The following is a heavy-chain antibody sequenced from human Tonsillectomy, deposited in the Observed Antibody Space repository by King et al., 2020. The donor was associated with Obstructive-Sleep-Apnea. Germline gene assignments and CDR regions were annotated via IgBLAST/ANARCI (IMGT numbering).Heavy chain of an antibody. Sequence: QLVQSGAEVKKPGESLKISCKGSGYSFTSYWIGWVRQMPGKGLEWMGIIYPGDSDTRYSPSFQGQVTISADKSISTAYLQWSSLKASDTAMYYCARQARPRTIFGVVRAAPQYFDYWGQGTLVTVSS. CDR3: ARQARPRTIFGVVRAAPQYFDY. CDR2: IYPGDSDT. J-gene: IGHJ4*02. V-gene: IGHV5-51*01. D-gene: IGHD3-3*01. CDR1: GYSFTSYW.